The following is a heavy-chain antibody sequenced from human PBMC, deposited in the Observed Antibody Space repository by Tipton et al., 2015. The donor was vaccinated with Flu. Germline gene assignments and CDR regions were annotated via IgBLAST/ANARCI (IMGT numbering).Heavy chain of an antibody. J-gene: IGHJ3*01. CDR2: IYTSDSI. V-gene: IGHV4-4*07. D-gene: IGHD2-15*01. CDR3: ARTIQTCSGGSCRRYRAFDV. Sequence: GLVKPSETLSLTCTVSGGSINSYYWSWIRQSAGKGLEWIGRIYTSDSINYNLSLKTRITMSVDASKQQFSLKLSSVTAADTAVYYCARTIQTCSGGSCRRYRAFDVWGQGTEITVSS. CDR1: GGSINSYY.